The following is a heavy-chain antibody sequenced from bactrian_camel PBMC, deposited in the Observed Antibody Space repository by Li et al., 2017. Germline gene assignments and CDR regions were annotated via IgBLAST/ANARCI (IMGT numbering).Heavy chain of an antibody. CDR2: FRLDAVST. D-gene: IGHD2*01. CDR1: GFTFSTNW. CDR3: AAPRSPGYYSESQGGCSRTLMEYERNN. J-gene: IGHJ4*01. V-gene: IGHV3S6*01. Sequence: HVQLVESGGGLVQPGGSLKLSCAGSGFTFSTNWMNWVRQAPVKGLEWVSGFRLDAVSTYYADSVKGRFTISRDNAKNTLYLQMNSLRPEDTAMYYCAAPRSPGYYSESQGGCSRTLMEYERNNWGQGTQVTVS.